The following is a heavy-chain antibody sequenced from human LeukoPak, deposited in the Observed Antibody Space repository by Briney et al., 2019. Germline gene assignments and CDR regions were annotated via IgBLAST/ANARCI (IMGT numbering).Heavy chain of an antibody. CDR1: GGTFSSYA. CDR2: IIPILGIA. D-gene: IGHD6-13*01. Sequence: SVKVSCKASGGTFSSYAISWVRQAPGQGLEWMGRIIPILGIANYAQKFQGRVTITADKSTSTAYMELSSLRSEGTAVYYCARGVKYSSSWYIFNYWGQGTLVTVSS. CDR3: ARGVKYSSSWYIFNY. V-gene: IGHV1-69*04. J-gene: IGHJ4*02.